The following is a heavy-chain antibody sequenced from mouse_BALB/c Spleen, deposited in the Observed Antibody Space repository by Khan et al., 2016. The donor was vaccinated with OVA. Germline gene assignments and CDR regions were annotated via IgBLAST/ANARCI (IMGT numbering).Heavy chain of an antibody. CDR2: IDPANGNT. CDR1: GFNIKDTY. Sequence: IPFLQSGAELVKPGASVKLSCTASGFNIKDTYMHWVKQRPEQGLEWIGRIDPANGNTKYDQKFKGKATITADTSSNTAYLQVSSLTSEETAVNYCARINAWGQGTTVTVSA. V-gene: IGHV14-3*02. J-gene: IGHJ2*01. CDR3: ARINA.